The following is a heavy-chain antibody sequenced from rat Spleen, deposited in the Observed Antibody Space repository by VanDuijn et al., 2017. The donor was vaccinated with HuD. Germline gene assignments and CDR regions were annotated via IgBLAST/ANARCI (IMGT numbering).Heavy chain of an antibody. CDR2: ISSDGGRN. J-gene: IGHJ3*01. V-gene: IGHV5S10*01. Sequence: EVQLVESGGGLVQPGRSLKLSCEVSGFTLSDYNMAWVRQAPRKGLEWVATISSDGGRNFYRDSVKGRFTVSRDNAKSTLYLQMISLRSEDTATYYCTTRPYYSSLNWFPYWGQGTLVTVSS. D-gene: IGHD1-2*01. CDR1: GFTLSDYN. CDR3: TTRPYYSSLNWFPY.